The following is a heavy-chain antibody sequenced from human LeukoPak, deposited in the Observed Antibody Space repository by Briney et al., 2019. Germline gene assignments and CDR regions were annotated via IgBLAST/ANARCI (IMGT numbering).Heavy chain of an antibody. CDR1: GFTFSSYA. CDR2: ISYDGSNK. J-gene: IGHJ4*02. CDR3: ARDWGRRYSSGWYGDFDY. D-gene: IGHD6-19*01. Sequence: GGSLRLSCAASGFTFSSYAMHWVRQAPGKGLEWVAVISYDGSNKYYADSVKGRFTISRDNSKNTLYLQMNSLRPEDTAVYYCARDWGRRYSSGWYGDFDYWGRGTLVTVSS. V-gene: IGHV3-30*04.